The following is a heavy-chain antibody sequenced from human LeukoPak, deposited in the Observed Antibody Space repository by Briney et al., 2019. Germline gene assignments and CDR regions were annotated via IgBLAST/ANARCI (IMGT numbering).Heavy chain of an antibody. V-gene: IGHV1-2*06. CDR2: INPNSGGT. CDR1: GYTFTGYY. CDR3: ARWYYDILTGYYHFDY. D-gene: IGHD3-9*01. Sequence: ASVKVSCKASGYTFTGYYMHWVRQAPGQGLEWMGRINPNSGGTNYAQKFQGRVTMTRDTSISTAYMEPSRLRSDDTAVYYCARWYYDILTGYYHFDYWGQGTLVTVSS. J-gene: IGHJ4*02.